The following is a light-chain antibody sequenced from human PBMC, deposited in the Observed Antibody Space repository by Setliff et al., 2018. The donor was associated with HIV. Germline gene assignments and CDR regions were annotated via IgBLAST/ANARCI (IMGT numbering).Light chain of an antibody. CDR1: SSDVGGYNY. Sequence: QSALTQPASVCGSPGQSITISCTGTSSDVGGYNYVSWYQQHPGKAPKLMIFEVSTRPSGVSNRFSGSKSGYTASLTISGLQAADEADYYCSSYTSSSTVVFGGGTKVTVL. CDR2: EVS. CDR3: SSYTSSSTVV. V-gene: IGLV2-14*01. J-gene: IGLJ2*01.